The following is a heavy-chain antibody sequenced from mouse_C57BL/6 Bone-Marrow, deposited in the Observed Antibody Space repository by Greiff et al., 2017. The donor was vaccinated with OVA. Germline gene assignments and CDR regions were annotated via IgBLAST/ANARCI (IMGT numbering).Heavy chain of an antibody. J-gene: IGHJ2*01. CDR2: ISYDGSN. CDR1: GYSITSGYY. Sequence: ESGPGLVKPSQSLSLTCSVTGYSITSGYYWNWIRQFPGNKLEWMGYISYDGSNNYNPSLKNRISITRDTSKNQFFLKLNSVTTEDTATYYCARGNTVVAEGDYWGQGTTLTVSS. CDR3: ARGNTVVAEGDY. D-gene: IGHD1-1*01. V-gene: IGHV3-6*01.